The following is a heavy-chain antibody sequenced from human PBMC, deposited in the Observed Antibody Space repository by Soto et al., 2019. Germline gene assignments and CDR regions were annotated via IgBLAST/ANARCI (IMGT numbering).Heavy chain of an antibody. CDR1: GYTFTSNA. J-gene: IGHJ4*02. V-gene: IGHV1-3*01. CDR3: ARDPYYDILTGHPTYFDY. Sequence: GASVKVSCKASGYTFTSNAIHWVRQAPGQRLEWMGWINAGNGNTKYSQKFQGRVTITRDTSASTAYMELSSLRSEDTAVYYCARDPYYDILTGHPTYFDYWGQGTLVTVSS. D-gene: IGHD3-9*01. CDR2: INAGNGNT.